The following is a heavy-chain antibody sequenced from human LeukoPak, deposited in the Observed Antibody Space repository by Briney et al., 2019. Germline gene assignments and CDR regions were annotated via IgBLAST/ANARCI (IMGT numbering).Heavy chain of an antibody. CDR3: ATSNSGTFQYGMDV. Sequence: PSETLSLTCAVYGGSFSGHYWTWVRQPPGKGLEWIGEINYSGSTRYSPSLKSRVTISVDTSKNQFSLKLSSVTAADTAVYYCATSNSGTFQYGMDVWGQGTTVTVSS. CDR1: GGSFSGHY. CDR2: INYSGST. D-gene: IGHD1-26*01. J-gene: IGHJ6*02. V-gene: IGHV4-34*01.